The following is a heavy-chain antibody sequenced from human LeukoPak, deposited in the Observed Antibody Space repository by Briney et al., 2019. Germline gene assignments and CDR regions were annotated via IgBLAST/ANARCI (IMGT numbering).Heavy chain of an antibody. CDR2: VNPNSGGT. J-gene: IGHJ4*02. V-gene: IGHV1-2*02. Sequence: VAPVKVSCKASGYTFTGYYLHWVRQAPGQGLEWMGCVNPNSGGTNYAQKFQGRVTMTRDTSISTAYMELSRLRSDDTAVYYCARVAWSFCSGGSCYPDYWGQGTLVTVSS. CDR3: ARVAWSFCSGGSCYPDY. CDR1: GYTFTGYY. D-gene: IGHD2-15*01.